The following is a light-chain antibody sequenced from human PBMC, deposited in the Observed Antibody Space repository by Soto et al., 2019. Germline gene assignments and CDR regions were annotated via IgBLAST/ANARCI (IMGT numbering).Light chain of an antibody. Sequence: SYELTQPPSVSVAPGQTARITCGGENIGSRSVHWYRQKQGQAPVLVVYDESFWSSGIPERFSGSNSGYTATLTISRVEAGDEADYYCQVWDTTRDYSVVFGGGTKLTV. CDR2: DES. J-gene: IGLJ2*01. CDR1: NIGSRS. CDR3: QVWDTTRDYSVV. V-gene: IGLV3-21*02.